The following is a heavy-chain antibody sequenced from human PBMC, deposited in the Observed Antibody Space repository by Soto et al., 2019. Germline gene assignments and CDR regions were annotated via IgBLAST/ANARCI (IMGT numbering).Heavy chain of an antibody. CDR3: ARDLGGWPDY. CDR2: IYYSGST. V-gene: IGHV4-31*03. D-gene: IGHD2-15*01. J-gene: IGHJ4*02. CDR1: GGSISSGSYY. Sequence: PSETLSLTCTVSGGSISSGSYYWSWIRQHPGKGLEWIGYIYYSGSTYYNPSLKSRVTISVDTSKNQFSLKLSSVAAADTAVYYCARDLGGWPDYWGQGTLVTVSS.